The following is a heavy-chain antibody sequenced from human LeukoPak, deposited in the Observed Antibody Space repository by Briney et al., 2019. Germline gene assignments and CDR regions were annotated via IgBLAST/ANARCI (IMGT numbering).Heavy chain of an antibody. D-gene: IGHD3-10*01. CDR1: GFTFDDYA. V-gene: IGHV3-9*01. CDR3: AKDIFGVAGGFGELLFTFDY. J-gene: IGHJ4*02. CDR2: ISWNSGSI. Sequence: PGGSLRLSCAASGFTFDDYAMHWVRQAPGKGLEWVSGISWNSGSIGYADSVKGRFTISRDNAKNSLYLQMNSLRAEDTALYYCAKDIFGVAGGFGELLFTFDYWGQGTLVTVSS.